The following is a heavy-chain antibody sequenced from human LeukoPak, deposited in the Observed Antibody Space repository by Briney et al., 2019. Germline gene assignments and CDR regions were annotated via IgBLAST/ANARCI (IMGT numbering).Heavy chain of an antibody. V-gene: IGHV3-11*04. Sequence: NPGGSLRLSCAASGFTFSDYYMSWIRQAPGKGLEWVSYINSSGTAIHYADSVKGRFTVSRDSAENSLHLQMNSLRAEDTAVYYCAREIYYYMDVWGKGTTVTVSS. CDR1: GFTFSDYY. J-gene: IGHJ6*03. CDR2: INSSGTAI. CDR3: AREIYYYMDV.